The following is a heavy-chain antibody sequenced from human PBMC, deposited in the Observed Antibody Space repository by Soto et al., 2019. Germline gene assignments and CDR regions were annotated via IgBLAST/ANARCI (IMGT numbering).Heavy chain of an antibody. D-gene: IGHD3-22*01. CDR2: INHSGST. Sequence: TSETLSLTCAVYGGSFSGYYWSWIRQPPGKGLEWIGEINHSGSTNYNPSLKSRVTISVDTSKNQFSLKLSSVTAADTAVYYCARHARPYYYDSSGYYAWGYFDYWGQGTLVTVSS. CDR1: GGSFSGYY. J-gene: IGHJ4*02. CDR3: ARHARPYYYDSSGYYAWGYFDY. V-gene: IGHV4-34*01.